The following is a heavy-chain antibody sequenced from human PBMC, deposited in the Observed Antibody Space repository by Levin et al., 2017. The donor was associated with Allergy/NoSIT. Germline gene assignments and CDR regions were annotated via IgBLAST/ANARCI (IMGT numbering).Heavy chain of an antibody. CDR3: ARDLRIDYDFWSGYEDRPNHRY. V-gene: IGHV3-21*01. D-gene: IGHD3-3*01. CDR2: ISSSSSYI. J-gene: IGHJ4*02. Sequence: LSLTCAASGFTFSSYSMNWVRQPPGKGLEWVSSISSSSSYIYYADSVKGRFTISRDNAKNSLYLQMNSLRAEDTAVYYCARDLRIDYDFWSGYEDRPNHRYWGQGTLVTVSS. CDR1: GFTFSSYS.